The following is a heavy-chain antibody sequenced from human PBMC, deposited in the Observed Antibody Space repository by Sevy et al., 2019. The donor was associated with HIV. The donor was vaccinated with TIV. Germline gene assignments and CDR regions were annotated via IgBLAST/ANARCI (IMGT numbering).Heavy chain of an antibody. CDR1: GGSMSSGAYY. J-gene: IGHJ3*02. CDR3: ARDPVAAAGSDDAFDI. CDR2: IYYSGST. Sequence: SETLSLTCTVSGGSMSSGAYYWSWIRQHPGKGLEWIGYIYYSGSTYYNPSLKSRVTISVDTSKNQFSLKLSSVTAADTAVYYCARDPVAAAGSDDAFDIWGQGAMVTVSS. V-gene: IGHV4-31*03. D-gene: IGHD6-13*01.